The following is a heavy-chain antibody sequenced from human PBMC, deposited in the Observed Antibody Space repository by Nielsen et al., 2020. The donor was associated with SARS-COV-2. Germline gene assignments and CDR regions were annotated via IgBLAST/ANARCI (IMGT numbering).Heavy chain of an antibody. CDR1: GFTFSSTW. Sequence: GESLKISCSASGFTFSSTWMDWVRQAPGQGLVWVSRINPSGSGTAYADSVKGRFAVSRDNAENTVVLQIHSLRVEDTAVYYCAGGADFWSGTPKYYMDVWGKGTTVTVSS. CDR2: INPSGSGT. J-gene: IGHJ6*03. D-gene: IGHD3-3*01. V-gene: IGHV3-74*01. CDR3: AGGADFWSGTPKYYMDV.